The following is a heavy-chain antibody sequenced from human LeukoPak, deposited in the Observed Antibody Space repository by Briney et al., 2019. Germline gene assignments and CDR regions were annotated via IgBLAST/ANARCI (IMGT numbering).Heavy chain of an antibody. CDR1: GFTFSSYG. Sequence: PGGSLRLFCAASGFTFSSYGMHWLRQAPGKGLEWVAVISYDGRNKYYGDSVKGRFTIYRDNAQNTLYLQMNSLRAEHTAVYYCATTYYYDSSGYYTGAFDIWAQETMVTVSS. CDR2: ISYDGRNK. V-gene: IGHV3-30*03. J-gene: IGHJ3*02. CDR3: ATTYYYDSSGYYTGAFDI. D-gene: IGHD3-22*01.